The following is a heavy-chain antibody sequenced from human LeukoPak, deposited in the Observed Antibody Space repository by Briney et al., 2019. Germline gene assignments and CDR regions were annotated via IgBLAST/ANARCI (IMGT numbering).Heavy chain of an antibody. CDR3: AKLGYYDSSGYYGLADYFDY. CDR2: LSGSGGST. D-gene: IGHD3-22*01. Sequence: GGSLRLSCAASGFTFSNYAMSWVRQAPGKGLEWVSALSGSGGSTYYADSVKGRFTISRDNSKNTLYLQMNSLRAEDTAVYYCAKLGYYDSSGYYGLADYFDYWGQGTLVTVSS. V-gene: IGHV3-23*01. J-gene: IGHJ4*02. CDR1: GFTFSNYA.